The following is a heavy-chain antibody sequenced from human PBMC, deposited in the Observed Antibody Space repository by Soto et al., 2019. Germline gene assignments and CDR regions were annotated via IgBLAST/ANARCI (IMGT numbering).Heavy chain of an antibody. CDR2: IYYSGST. CDR3: ARDADYGGSRGGMDV. CDR1: GGSVNNADYF. V-gene: IGHV4-31*03. J-gene: IGHJ6*02. D-gene: IGHD4-17*01. Sequence: QVRLEESGPGLVKPSETLSLICSVSGGSVNNADYFWRWIRHHPENGLEWIGYIYYSGSTPYNPSVKTSATQSIDTSKNQYSLRLNSVPVADTAVYFCARDADYGGSRGGMDVWGRGTTVTVSS.